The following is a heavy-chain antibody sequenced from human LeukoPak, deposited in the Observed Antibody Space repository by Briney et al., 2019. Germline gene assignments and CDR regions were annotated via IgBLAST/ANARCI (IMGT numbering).Heavy chain of an antibody. CDR2: IYNSGST. V-gene: IGHV4-59*01. J-gene: IGHJ4*02. CDR1: GGSISSFY. D-gene: IGHD6-19*01. Sequence: SETLSLTCTVSGGSISSFYWSWIRQPPGKGLEWIGYIYNSGSTNYNPSLKSRVTISVDMSKNQFSLKLSSVTAADTAVYYCARAFLAVAGTRGGLDYFDYWGQGTLVTVSS. CDR3: ARAFLAVAGTRGGLDYFDY.